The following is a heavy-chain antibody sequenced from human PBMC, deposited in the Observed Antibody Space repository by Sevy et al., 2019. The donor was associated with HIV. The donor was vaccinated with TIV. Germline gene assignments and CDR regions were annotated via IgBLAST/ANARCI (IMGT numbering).Heavy chain of an antibody. D-gene: IGHD2-15*01. V-gene: IGHV4-34*01. CDR2: INHSGST. CDR3: ARDPIVVVVAANTGFDY. Sequence: SGTLSLTCAVYGGSFSGYYWSWIRQPPGKGLEWIGEINHSGSTNYNPSLKSRVTISVDTSKNQFSLKLSSVTAADTAVYYCARDPIVVVVAANTGFDYWGQGTLVTVSS. CDR1: GGSFSGYY. J-gene: IGHJ4*02.